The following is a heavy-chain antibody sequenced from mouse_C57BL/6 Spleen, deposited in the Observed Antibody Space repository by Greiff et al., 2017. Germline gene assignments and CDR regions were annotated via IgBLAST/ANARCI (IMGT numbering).Heavy chain of an antibody. CDR2: ISSGSSTI. J-gene: IGHJ2*01. V-gene: IGHV5-17*01. CDR1: GFTFSDYG. D-gene: IGHD1-1*01. CDR3: ARERAYGSSSYYFDY. Sequence: DVQLVESGGGLVKPGGSLKLSCAASGFTFSDYGMHWVRQAPEKGLEWVAYISSGSSTIYYADTVKGRFTISRDNAKNTLFLQMTSLRSEDTAMYYCARERAYGSSSYYFDYWGQGTTLTVSS.